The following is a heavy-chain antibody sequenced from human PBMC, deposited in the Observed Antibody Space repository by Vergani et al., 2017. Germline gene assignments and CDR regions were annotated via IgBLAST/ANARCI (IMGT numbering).Heavy chain of an antibody. V-gene: IGHV3-30*18. D-gene: IGHD1-1*01. CDR1: GFTSSYYG. CDR2: ISYDGTQK. Sequence: QVHLVESGGGVVQPGRSLRLSCVVSGFTSSYYGMHWVRQAPGKGLEWVAVISYDGTQKYYADSVKGRFTISGDNSKSTLYLQMNSLRAEDTAIYYCAKGGWNYWFDSWGQGTLVIVS. J-gene: IGHJ5*01. CDR3: AKGGWNYWFDS.